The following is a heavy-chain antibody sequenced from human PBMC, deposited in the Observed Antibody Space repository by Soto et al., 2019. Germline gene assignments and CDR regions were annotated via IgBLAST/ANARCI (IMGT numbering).Heavy chain of an antibody. J-gene: IGHJ4*02. Sequence: SETLSLTCTVSGRSMSCYYWSWIRQPAGERLEWIGRIYTSGTTDFNPSLKGRVTMSVDTSKNQFSLKLTSVTAADTALYYCAREDYYDTGYYVVWGQGTQVTVSS. CDR1: GRSMSCYY. CDR2: IYTSGTT. CDR3: AREDYYDTGYYVV. D-gene: IGHD3-9*01. V-gene: IGHV4-4*07.